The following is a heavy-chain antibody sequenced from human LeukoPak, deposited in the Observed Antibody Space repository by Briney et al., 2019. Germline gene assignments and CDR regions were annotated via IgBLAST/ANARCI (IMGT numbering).Heavy chain of an antibody. CDR2: ISYDGSNK. V-gene: IGHV3-30-3*01. CDR3: ARSIAVAGDYYYGMDV. CDR1: GFTFSSYA. Sequence: GGSLRLSWAASGFTFSSYAMHWVRQAPGKGLEWVAVISYDGSNKYYADSVKGRFTISRDNSKNTLYLQMNSLRAEDTAVYYCARSIAVAGDYYYGMDVWGQGTTVTVSS. J-gene: IGHJ6*02. D-gene: IGHD6-19*01.